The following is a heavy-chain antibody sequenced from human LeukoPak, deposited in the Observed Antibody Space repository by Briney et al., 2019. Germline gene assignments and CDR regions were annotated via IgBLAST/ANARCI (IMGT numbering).Heavy chain of an antibody. CDR1: GGSISSYY. Sequence: PSETLSLTCTVSGGSISSYYWSWIRQPAGKGLEWIGRIYTSGSANYNPSLKSRVTISVDKSKNQFSLKLSSVAAADTAVYYCARLHDYGEYVGDYWGQGTLVTVSS. CDR3: ARLHDYGEYVGDY. CDR2: IYTSGSA. D-gene: IGHD4-17*01. J-gene: IGHJ4*02. V-gene: IGHV4-4*07.